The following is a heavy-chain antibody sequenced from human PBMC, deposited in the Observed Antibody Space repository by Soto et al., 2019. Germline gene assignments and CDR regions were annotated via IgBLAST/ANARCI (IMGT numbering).Heavy chain of an antibody. D-gene: IGHD1-7*01. CDR2: IWYDGSNK. J-gene: IGHJ3*02. Sequence: QVQLVESGGGVVQPGRSLRLSCAAAGFTFSSYGMHWVRQAPGKGLEWVAVIWYDGSNKYYADSVKGRFQISRDNSKNTLYQHMNSLRAEDTAVYYCARDRTRTTAFDIWGQGTMVTVSS. CDR3: ARDRTRTTAFDI. V-gene: IGHV3-33*01. CDR1: GFTFSSYG.